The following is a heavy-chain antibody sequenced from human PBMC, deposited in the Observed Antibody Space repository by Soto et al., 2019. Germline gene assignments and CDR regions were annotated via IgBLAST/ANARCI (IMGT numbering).Heavy chain of an antibody. CDR2: IKSKTDGGTT. CDR1: GFTFSNAW. CDR3: TGGITMVRGVDY. Sequence: GESLKISCAASGFTFSNAWMSWVRQAPGKGLEWVGRIKSKTDGGTTDYAAPVKGRFTISRDDSKNTLYLQMNSLKTEDTAVYYCTGGITMVRGVDYWGQGTLVTVSS. V-gene: IGHV3-15*01. D-gene: IGHD3-10*01. J-gene: IGHJ4*02.